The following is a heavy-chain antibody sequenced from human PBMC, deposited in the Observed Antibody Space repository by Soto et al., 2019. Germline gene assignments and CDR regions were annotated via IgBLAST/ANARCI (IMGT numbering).Heavy chain of an antibody. CDR1: GFTFSSYW. CDR3: AIPPGRGAFDI. V-gene: IGHV3-7*01. J-gene: IGHJ3*02. D-gene: IGHD3-10*01. CDR2: IKQDGSEK. Sequence: EVQLVESGGGLVQPGGSLRLSCAASGFTFSSYWMSWVRQAPGKGLEWVANIKQDGSEKYSVDSVKGRFTISRDNAKNSLYLQMNSLRAEDTAVYYCAIPPGRGAFDIWGQGTMVTVSS.